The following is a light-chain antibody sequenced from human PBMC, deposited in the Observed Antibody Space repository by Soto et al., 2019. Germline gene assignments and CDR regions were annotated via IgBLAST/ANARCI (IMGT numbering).Light chain of an antibody. CDR3: QQYKNWPPEYT. CDR1: QSVTTS. J-gene: IGKJ2*01. V-gene: IGKV3D-15*01. Sequence: EIVMTQSPATLSVSPGERATLSCRASQSVTTSLAWYQQKPGQAPRLLIYHASTRATGVPARFSGSGSGTDFPLTISSLQSEDFAVYYCQQYKNWPPEYTFGQGTKLEIK. CDR2: HAS.